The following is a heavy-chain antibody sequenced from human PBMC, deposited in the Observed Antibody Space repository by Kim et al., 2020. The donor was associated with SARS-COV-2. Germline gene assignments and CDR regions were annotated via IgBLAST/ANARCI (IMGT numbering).Heavy chain of an antibody. CDR3: ARPRRGLVEGGVDY. CDR2: ISYDGSNK. CDR1: GFTFSSYA. D-gene: IGHD3-9*01. Sequence: GGSLRLSCAASGFTFSSYAMHWVRQAPGKGLEWVAVISYDGSNKYYADSVKGRFTISRDNSKNTLYLQMNSLRAEDTAVYYCARPRRGLVEGGVDYWGQGTLVTVSS. V-gene: IGHV3-30-3*01. J-gene: IGHJ4*02.